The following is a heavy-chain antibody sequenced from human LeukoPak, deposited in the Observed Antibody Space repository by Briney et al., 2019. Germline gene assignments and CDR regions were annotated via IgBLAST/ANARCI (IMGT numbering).Heavy chain of an antibody. V-gene: IGHV4-4*07. CDR1: GDSLSDNY. Sequence: SETLSLTCTVSGDSLSDNYWSWIRQPAGKGLEWIGRIYTSGSINYNPSLKSRVSMSIDTSKNQLSLNLRSLTAADTAVYYCARDLWVTTYGAWGHHYYYYGMDVWGQGTTVTVSS. CDR3: ARDLWVTTYGAWGHHYYYYGMDV. D-gene: IGHD4-17*01. CDR2: IYTSGSI. J-gene: IGHJ6*02.